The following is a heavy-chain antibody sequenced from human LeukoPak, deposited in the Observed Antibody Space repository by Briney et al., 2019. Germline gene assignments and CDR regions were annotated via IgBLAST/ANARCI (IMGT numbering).Heavy chain of an antibody. V-gene: IGHV1-2*02. Sequence: ASVKVSCKASGYTFTVYYIHWVRQAPGQGLEWMGWINPNSGGTNYAQKFQGRVTMTRDTSISTAYMELSRLRSDDTAVYYCARQQEVSGYFDYWGQGTLVTVSS. D-gene: IGHD3-16*02. CDR3: ARQQEVSGYFDY. CDR1: GYTFTVYY. J-gene: IGHJ4*02. CDR2: INPNSGGT.